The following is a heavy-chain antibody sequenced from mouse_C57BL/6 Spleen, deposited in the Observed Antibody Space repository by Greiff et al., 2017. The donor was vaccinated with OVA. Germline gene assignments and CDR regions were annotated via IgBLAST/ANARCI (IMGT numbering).Heavy chain of an antibody. CDR1: GFTFTDYG. J-gene: IGHJ4*01. D-gene: IGHD2-1*01. CDR3: ARPDGNYRLAY. V-gene: IGHV5-17*01. Sequence: EVHLVESGGGLVKPGGSLKLSCAASGFTFTDYGMHWVRQAPEKGLEWVAYISSGSSTTYYADTVKGRFTISRDNAKNTLYLQMSSLRSEDTAMYYCARPDGNYRLAYWGQGTLVTVSA. CDR2: ISSGSSTT.